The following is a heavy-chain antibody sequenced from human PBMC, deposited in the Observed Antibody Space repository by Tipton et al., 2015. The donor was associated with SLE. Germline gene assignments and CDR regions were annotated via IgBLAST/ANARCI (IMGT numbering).Heavy chain of an antibody. D-gene: IGHD3-10*01. J-gene: IGHJ4*01. CDR1: GCTFDDYG. Sequence: SLRLSCAASGCTFDDYGMSWVRQAPGKGLEWVSGINWNGGSTGYADSVKGRFTIPRDNAKNSLYLQMNSLRAEDTALYYCARRTYYYGSGKGGYYFDYWGHGTLVTVSS. CDR3: ARRTYYYGSGKGGYYFDY. V-gene: IGHV3-20*04. CDR2: INWNGGST.